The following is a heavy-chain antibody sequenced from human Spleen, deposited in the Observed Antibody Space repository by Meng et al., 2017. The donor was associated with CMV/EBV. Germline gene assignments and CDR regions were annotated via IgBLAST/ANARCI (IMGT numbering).Heavy chain of an antibody. Sequence: GSLRLSCTVSGGSIRSYYWSWIRQPPGKGLEWIGYIYYSGSTNYNPSLKSRVTISVDTSKNQFSLKLSSVTAADTAVYYCARWELRNYYYGMDVWGQGTTVTSP. J-gene: IGHJ6*02. CDR1: GGSIRSYY. CDR2: IYYSGST. V-gene: IGHV4-59*01. D-gene: IGHD1-7*01. CDR3: ARWELRNYYYGMDV.